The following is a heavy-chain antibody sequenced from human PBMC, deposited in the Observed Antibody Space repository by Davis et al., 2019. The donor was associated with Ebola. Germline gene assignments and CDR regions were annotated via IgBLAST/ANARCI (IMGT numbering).Heavy chain of an antibody. D-gene: IGHD3-16*01. J-gene: IGHJ4*02. V-gene: IGHV3-11*06. CDR1: GFTFSDYY. CDR2: ISISSYT. CDR3: ARDLIGSVGESDY. Sequence: PGGSLRLSCAASGFTFSDYYMSWIRQAPGKGLEWVSYISISSYTNYADSVKGRFTISRDNAKNSLYLQMNSLRAEDTAVYYCARDLIGSVGESDYWGQGTLVTVSS.